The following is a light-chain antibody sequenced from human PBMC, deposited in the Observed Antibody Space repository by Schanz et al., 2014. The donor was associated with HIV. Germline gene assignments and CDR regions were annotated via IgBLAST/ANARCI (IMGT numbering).Light chain of an antibody. V-gene: IGKV3D-15*01. CDR1: QSLSSSY. CDR3: QQYNNWPPIT. J-gene: IGKJ3*01. Sequence: EIVLTQSPGSLSLSPGGRATLSCGASQSLSSSYLAWYQQKRDQPPRLVIYATSTRAAGIPDRFSGTGSGTEFTLTISSLQSEDFAVYYCQQYNNWPPITFGPGTKVDIK. CDR2: ATS.